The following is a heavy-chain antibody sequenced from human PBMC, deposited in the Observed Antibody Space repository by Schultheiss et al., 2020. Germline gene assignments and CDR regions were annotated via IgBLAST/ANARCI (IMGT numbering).Heavy chain of an antibody. J-gene: IGHJ2*01. CDR3: ARVREPNSSGSQSYFDL. CDR1: GFTFSSYD. D-gene: IGHD3-22*01. Sequence: GESLKISCAASGFTFSSYDMHWVRQATGKGLEWVSAIGTAGDTYYPGSVKGRFTISRENAKNSLYLQMNSLRAEDTAVYYCARVREPNSSGSQSYFDLWGRGTLVTVSS. V-gene: IGHV3-13*01. CDR2: IGTAGDT.